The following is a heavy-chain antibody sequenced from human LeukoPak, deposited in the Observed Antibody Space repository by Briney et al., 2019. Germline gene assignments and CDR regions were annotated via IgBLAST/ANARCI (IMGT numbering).Heavy chain of an antibody. CDR2: IYTSGST. Sequence: SETLSLTCTVSGGSISSGSYYWSWIRQPAGKGLEWIGRIYTSGSTNYNPSLKSRVTISVDTSKNQFSLKLSSVTTADTAVYYCARGSGGRYNKYYFDYWGQGTLVTVSS. CDR3: ARGSGGRYNKYYFDY. D-gene: IGHD1-1*01. V-gene: IGHV4-61*02. CDR1: GGSISSGSYY. J-gene: IGHJ4*02.